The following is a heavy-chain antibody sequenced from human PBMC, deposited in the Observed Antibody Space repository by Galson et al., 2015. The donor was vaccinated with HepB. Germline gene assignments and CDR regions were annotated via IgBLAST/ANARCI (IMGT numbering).Heavy chain of an antibody. D-gene: IGHD2-21*02. CDR2: ISYVGNNK. CDR3: ARQGSDYNYYMDV. Sequence: SLRLSCAASGFTFSTYGMHWVAVISYVGNNKYYADSVKGRFTISRDSSRDTLYLQMNSLRAEDTAVYYCARQGSDYNYYMDVWGKGTTVTVSS. CDR1: GFTFSTYG. J-gene: IGHJ6*03. V-gene: IGHV3-30*03.